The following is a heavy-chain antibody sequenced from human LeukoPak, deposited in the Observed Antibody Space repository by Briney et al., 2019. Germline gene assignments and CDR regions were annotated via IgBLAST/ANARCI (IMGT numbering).Heavy chain of an antibody. D-gene: IGHD5-24*01. CDR2: IIPILGIA. V-gene: IGHV1-69*04. Sequence: SVKVSCKASGGTFSSYAISWVRQAPGQGLEWMGRIIPILGIAKYAQKFQGRVTITADKSTSTAYMELSSLRSEDTAVYYCARGQGGYNVGYFDYWGQGTLVTVSS. CDR1: GGTFSSYA. J-gene: IGHJ4*02. CDR3: ARGQGGYNVGYFDY.